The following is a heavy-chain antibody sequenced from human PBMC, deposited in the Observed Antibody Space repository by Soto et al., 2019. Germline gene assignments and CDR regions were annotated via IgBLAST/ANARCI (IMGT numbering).Heavy chain of an antibody. CDR1: GFTFSNHW. CDR2: IQNDGSST. Sequence: GGSLRLSCAASGFTFSNHWMHWVRQVPGKGLEWVSRIQNDGSSTTYADSVEGRFTISRDNAKNTFYLQMNSLRDEDTAVSYCGRGVDANGWYSGFGSWGQGTLVTVSS. J-gene: IGHJ4*02. D-gene: IGHD6-19*01. V-gene: IGHV3-74*01. CDR3: GRGVDANGWYSGFGS.